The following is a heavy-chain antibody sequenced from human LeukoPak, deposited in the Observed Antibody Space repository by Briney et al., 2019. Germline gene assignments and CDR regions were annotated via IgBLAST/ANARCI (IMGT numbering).Heavy chain of an antibody. D-gene: IGHD3-9*01. Sequence: ASVKVSCKISGYTLSDLSIHWVRQAPGKGLEWVGGIDPEGGDTVYARNFRGRFTVTEDTSTDTSYMELSSLTADDTAVYYCATARYDDNDYYYYYMDVWGDGTSVTVSS. J-gene: IGHJ6*03. V-gene: IGHV1-24*01. CDR3: ATARYDDNDYYYYYMDV. CDR2: IDPEGGDT. CDR1: GYTLSDLS.